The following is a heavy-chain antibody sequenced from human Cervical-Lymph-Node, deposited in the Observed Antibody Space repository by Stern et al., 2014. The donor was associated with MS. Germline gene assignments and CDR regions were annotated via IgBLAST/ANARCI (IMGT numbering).Heavy chain of an antibody. V-gene: IGHV1-69*09. D-gene: IGHD2-15*01. CDR2: IIPILGLA. CDR3: ARGVVSNRAAATLHNLFDP. Sequence: VQLVESGAEVKKPGSSMNVSCKTSGGTFSSSYAITWMRQGPGQGLEWMGRIIPILGLANYAQKFQGRVIITADKSTSTTYMELSSLRSEDTAVYYCARGVVSNRAAATLHNLFDPWGQGTLVTVSS. CDR1: GGTFSSSYA. J-gene: IGHJ5*02.